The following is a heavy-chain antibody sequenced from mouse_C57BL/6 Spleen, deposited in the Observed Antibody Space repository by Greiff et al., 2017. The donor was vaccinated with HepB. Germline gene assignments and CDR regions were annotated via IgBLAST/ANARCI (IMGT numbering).Heavy chain of an antibody. CDR2: ILPGSGST. CDR1: GYTFTGYW. CDR3: ARGTYYSNYGAY. V-gene: IGHV1-9*01. Sequence: VKLMESGAELMKPGASVKLSCKATGYTFTGYWIEWVKQRPGHGLEWIGEILPGSGSTNYNEKFKGKATFTADTSSNTAYMQLSSLTTEDSAIYYCARGTYYSNYGAYWGQGTLVTVSA. D-gene: IGHD2-5*01. J-gene: IGHJ3*01.